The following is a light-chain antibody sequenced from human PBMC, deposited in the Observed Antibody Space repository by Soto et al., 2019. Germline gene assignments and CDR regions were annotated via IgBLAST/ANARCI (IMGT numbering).Light chain of an antibody. Sequence: DIQMTQSPSTLSASVGDRVTITCRASQSISSWLAWYQQNPGQAHRLLIYDASYLERGVPSRFSGSGSGTEFTLTISDLQPDDLATYYCQQYNSFWTFGQGTKVEI. CDR2: DAS. CDR1: QSISSW. V-gene: IGKV1-5*01. J-gene: IGKJ1*01. CDR3: QQYNSFWT.